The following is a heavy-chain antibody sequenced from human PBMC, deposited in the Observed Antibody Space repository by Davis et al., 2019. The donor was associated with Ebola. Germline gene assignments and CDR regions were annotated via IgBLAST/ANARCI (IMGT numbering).Heavy chain of an antibody. CDR2: VYDGGRT. CDR1: DASVSSHY. V-gene: IGHV4-59*08. D-gene: IGHD6-6*01. J-gene: IGHJ4*02. Sequence: PSETLSLTCTVSDASVSSHYWNWIRQPPGKGLEWIGIVYDGGRTNYRPSLKSRATISADTSKNQFSLTLRSVTAADTAVYYCARNTSSSSFDSWGQGTLVIVS. CDR3: ARNTSSSSFDS.